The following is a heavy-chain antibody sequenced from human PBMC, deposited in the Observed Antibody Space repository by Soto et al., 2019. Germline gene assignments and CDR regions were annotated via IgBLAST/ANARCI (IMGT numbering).Heavy chain of an antibody. CDR2: IYYSGST. Sequence: SETLSLTCTVSGGSISSSSYYWGWIRQPPGKGLEWIGSIYYSGSTYYNPSLKSRVTISVDTSKNQFSLKLSSVTAADTAVYYCASLGGDIVVVPAAIDYWGQGTLVTVSS. CDR3: ASLGGDIVVVPAAIDY. CDR1: GGSISSSSYY. D-gene: IGHD2-2*01. J-gene: IGHJ4*02. V-gene: IGHV4-39*01.